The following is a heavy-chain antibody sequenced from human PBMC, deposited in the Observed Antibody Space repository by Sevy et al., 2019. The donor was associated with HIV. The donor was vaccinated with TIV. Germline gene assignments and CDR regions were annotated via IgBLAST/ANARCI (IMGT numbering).Heavy chain of an antibody. CDR2: IYQSGST. CDR1: GGSISSTKW. Sequence: SETLSLTCAVSGGSISSTKWWSWVRQPPGKGLEWIGEIYQSGSTNYNPSLKSRVTILVDKSKNQFSLKLSSVTAADTGVYYCARDAGYSSGWYLDYWGQGTLVTVSS. D-gene: IGHD6-19*01. CDR3: ARDAGYSSGWYLDY. V-gene: IGHV4-4*02. J-gene: IGHJ4*02.